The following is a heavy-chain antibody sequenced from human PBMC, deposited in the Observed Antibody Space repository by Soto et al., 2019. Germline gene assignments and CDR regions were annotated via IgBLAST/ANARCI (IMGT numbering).Heavy chain of an antibody. CDR2: ISTYNDET. CDR3: ARDVGTDNVRYFDL. V-gene: IGHV1-18*01. D-gene: IGHD2-21*02. Sequence: QVQLVQSGVEVKEPGASVKVSCKASGYTFTSYGISWVRQAPGQGLEWMGRISTYNDETYYARKFQDRVTMTTDRSTSTGYMELRSLRSDDTAVYYCARDVGTDNVRYFDLWGRGTLVTVPS. J-gene: IGHJ2*01. CDR1: GYTFTSYG.